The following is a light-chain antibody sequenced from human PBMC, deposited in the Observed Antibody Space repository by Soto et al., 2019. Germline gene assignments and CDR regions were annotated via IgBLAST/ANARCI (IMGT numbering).Light chain of an antibody. CDR2: GAS. V-gene: IGKV3-15*01. Sequence: EIVMTQSPATLSVSPGESATLSCRASQSVKSNLAWYQHKPGQAPWLLIYGASTRATGIPARFSGSGSGTEFTLTISSLQSEDFAVYYCHEYNDWPLLYTFGQGTKLEIK. CDR3: HEYNDWPLLYT. J-gene: IGKJ2*01. CDR1: QSVKSN.